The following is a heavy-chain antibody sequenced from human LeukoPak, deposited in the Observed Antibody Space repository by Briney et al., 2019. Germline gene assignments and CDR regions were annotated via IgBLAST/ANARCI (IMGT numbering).Heavy chain of an antibody. D-gene: IGHD6-6*01. CDR2: IYYSGST. CDR1: GGSISSSSYY. J-gene: IGHJ3*02. V-gene: IGHV4-39*01. CDR3: ARPASIAARPSAFDI. Sequence: SETLSLTCTVSGGSISSSSYYWGWIRQPPGKGLEWIGSIYYSGSTYYNPSLKSRVTISVDTSKNQFSLKLSSVTAADTAVYYCARPASIAARPSAFDIWGQGTMVTVSS.